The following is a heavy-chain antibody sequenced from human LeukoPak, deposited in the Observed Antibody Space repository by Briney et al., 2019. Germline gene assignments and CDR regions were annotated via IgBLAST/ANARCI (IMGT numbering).Heavy chain of an antibody. CDR3: AKDLRRAFDI. CDR2: IRYEGSNK. CDR1: GFTFSNYN. Sequence: PGGSLSLSCAASGFTFSNYNLHWVRQAPGKGLEWVAFIRYEGSNKYHADSVKGRFTISRDNSKNTLYLQMNSLRAEDTAVYYCAKDLRRAFDIWGQGTMVTVSS. V-gene: IGHV3-30*02. J-gene: IGHJ3*02.